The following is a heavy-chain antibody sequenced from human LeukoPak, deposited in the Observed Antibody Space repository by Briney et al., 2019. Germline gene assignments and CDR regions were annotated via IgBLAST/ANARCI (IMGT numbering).Heavy chain of an antibody. D-gene: IGHD1-14*01. V-gene: IGHV3-23*01. J-gene: IGHJ3*02. CDR1: GFGFPSYA. CDR2: ITAGGVIT. Sequence: PGGSLRLSCAASGFGFPSYAMSWVRQAPRRGLEWVSLITAGGVITHYTDSVKGRFTISRDNSKNTLYLQMNSVRAEDTAVYYCAKGKINHDGAVEIWGQGTTVTVSS. CDR3: AKGKINHDGAVEI.